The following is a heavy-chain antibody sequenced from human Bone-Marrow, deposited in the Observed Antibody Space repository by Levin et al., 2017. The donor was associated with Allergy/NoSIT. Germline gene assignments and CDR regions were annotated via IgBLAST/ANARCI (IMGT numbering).Heavy chain of an antibody. CDR3: AKTNFDY. CDR1: GFTFSSYG. Sequence: LGESLKISCAASGFTFSSYGMHWVRQAPGKGLEWVAVISYDGSNKYYADSVKGRFTISRDNSKNTLYLQMNSLRAEDTAVYYCAKTNFDYWGQGTLVTVSS. J-gene: IGHJ4*02. CDR2: ISYDGSNK. V-gene: IGHV3-30*18.